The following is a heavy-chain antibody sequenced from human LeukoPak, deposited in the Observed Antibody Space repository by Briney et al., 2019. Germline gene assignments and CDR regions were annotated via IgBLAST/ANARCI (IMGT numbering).Heavy chain of an antibody. V-gene: IGHV3-7*03. D-gene: IGHD6-19*01. J-gene: IGHJ4*02. CDR3: VRNLAVAGTCFDS. CDR1: GFTFRNYW. CDR2: IKQDGSDR. Sequence: GGSLRLSCAASGFTFRNYWMSWVRQVPGTGLEWVANIKQDGSDRYYVTSVRGRFTISRDNAESSLYLQMNSLRAEDTAVYYCVRNLAVAGTCFDSWGQGTLVTVSS.